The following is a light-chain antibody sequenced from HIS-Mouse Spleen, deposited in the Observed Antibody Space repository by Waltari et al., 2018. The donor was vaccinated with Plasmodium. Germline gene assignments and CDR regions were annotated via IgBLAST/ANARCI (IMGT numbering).Light chain of an antibody. CDR2: DVS. J-gene: IGLJ3*02. V-gene: IGLV2-11*01. CDR1: SSDVGGYHY. CDR3: CSYAGSYTWV. Sequence: QSALTQPRSVSGSPGQSVTIPCTGTSSDVGGYHYVYWYHQHPGKAPKLMIYDVSKRPSGVPDRFSGSKSGNTASLTISGLQAEDEADYYCCSYAGSYTWVFGGGTKLTVL.